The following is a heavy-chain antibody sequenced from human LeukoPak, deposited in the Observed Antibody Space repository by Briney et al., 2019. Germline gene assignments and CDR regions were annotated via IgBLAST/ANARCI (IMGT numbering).Heavy chain of an antibody. CDR1: GGTFSNYA. CDR3: ARGAIFEEYYFDY. Sequence: GASVKVSCMASGGTFSNYAISWVRQAPGQGLEWMGRIIPIFGTANYAQRFQGRVTITTDESTSTAYMELSSLRSEDTAVYYCARGAIFEEYYFDYWGQGTLVTVSS. D-gene: IGHD3-3*01. J-gene: IGHJ4*02. CDR2: IIPIFGTA. V-gene: IGHV1-69*05.